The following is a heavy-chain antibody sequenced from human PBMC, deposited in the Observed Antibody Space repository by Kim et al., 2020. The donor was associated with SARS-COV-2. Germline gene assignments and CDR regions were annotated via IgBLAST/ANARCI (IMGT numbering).Heavy chain of an antibody. J-gene: IGHJ6*03. CDR1: GGSISSGDYY. Sequence: LSLTCTVSGGSISSGDYYWSWIRQPPGKGLEWIGYIYYSGSTYYNPSLKSRVTISVDTSKNQFSLKLSSVTAADTAVYYCAREAAARMGIFDYYYYYMDVWGKGTTVTVSS. CDR3: AREAAARMGIFDYYYYYMDV. CDR2: IYYSGST. V-gene: IGHV4-30-4*01. D-gene: IGHD6-13*01.